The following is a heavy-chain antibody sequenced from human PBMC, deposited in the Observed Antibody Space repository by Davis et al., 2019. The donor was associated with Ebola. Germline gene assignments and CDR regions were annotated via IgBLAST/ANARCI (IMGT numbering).Heavy chain of an antibody. J-gene: IGHJ6*02. CDR2: IKEDGSEK. CDR3: ARGSRNMDV. CDR1: TSW. V-gene: IGHV3-7*03. Sequence: PGGSLRLSCAPSTSWMSWVRQAPGKGLEWVAKIKEDGSEKLEVDSVKGRFTISRDNAKDSLYLQMNSLRAEDTAVYYCARGSRNMDVWGQGTTVTVSS.